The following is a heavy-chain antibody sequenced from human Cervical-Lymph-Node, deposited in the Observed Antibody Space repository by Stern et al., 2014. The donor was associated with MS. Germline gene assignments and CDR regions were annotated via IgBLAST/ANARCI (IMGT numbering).Heavy chain of an antibody. V-gene: IGHV4-31*03. J-gene: IGHJ4*02. D-gene: IGHD6-19*01. Sequence: QLQLQESGPGLVKPSPSLSLTCTVSGGSINIGAYYWSWIRHLPGKGLEWIGYIYNIGSTSYNSSLKSRVSISVDTSKNQFSLNLNSMTAADTAVYYCAGGTVAGLFDFWGQGMLVTVSS. CDR1: GGSINIGAYY. CDR2: IYNIGST. CDR3: AGGTVAGLFDF.